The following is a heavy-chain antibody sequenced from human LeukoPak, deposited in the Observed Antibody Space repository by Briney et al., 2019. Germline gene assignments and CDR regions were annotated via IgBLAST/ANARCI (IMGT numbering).Heavy chain of an antibody. D-gene: IGHD2-2*01. J-gene: IGHJ4*02. CDR1: GFTFSSYE. Sequence: GGYLRLSCAASGFTFSSYEMNWDRPAPGKEPEWFSYIGSSGSTIYYADSVKGRFTISRDNAKNSLYLQMNSLRAEDTAVYYCARRYCSSTSCLFDYCGQGTLVSVSS. CDR2: IGSSGSTI. CDR3: ARRYCSSTSCLFDY. V-gene: IGHV3-48*03.